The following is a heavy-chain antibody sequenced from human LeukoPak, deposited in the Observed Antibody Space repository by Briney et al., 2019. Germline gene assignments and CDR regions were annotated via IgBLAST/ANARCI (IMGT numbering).Heavy chain of an antibody. CDR2: VDPEDGET. V-gene: IGHV1-69-2*01. CDR3: ATGFLGGGNSTNEDY. J-gene: IGHJ4*02. D-gene: IGHD2/OR15-2a*01. Sequence: ASVKVSCKVSGYTFTDYYMHWVQQAPGKGLEWMGLVDPEDGETIYAEKFQGRVTITADTSTDTAYMELSSLRSEDTAVYYCATGFLGGGNSTNEDYWGQGTLVTVSS. CDR1: GYTFTDYY.